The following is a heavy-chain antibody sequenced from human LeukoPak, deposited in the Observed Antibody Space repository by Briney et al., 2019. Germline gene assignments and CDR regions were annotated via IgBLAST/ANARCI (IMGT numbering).Heavy chain of an antibody. D-gene: IGHD3-3*01. CDR3: ARAPPYDFCSRYYTNGWFDP. J-gene: IGHJ5*02. Sequence: GASVKVSCKASGYTFTSYDINWVRQATGQGLEWMGWMNPNSGNTGYAQKFQGRVTMTRNTSISTAYMELSSLRSEDTAVYYCARAPPYDFCSRYYTNGWFDPWGQGTMVTVSS. CDR1: GYTFTSYD. CDR2: MNPNSGNT. V-gene: IGHV1-8*01.